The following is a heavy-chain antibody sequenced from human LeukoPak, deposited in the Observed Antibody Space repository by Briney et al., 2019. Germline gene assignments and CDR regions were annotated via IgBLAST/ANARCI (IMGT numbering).Heavy chain of an antibody. V-gene: IGHV4-59*08. CDR1: GGSISSYY. CDR2: IYYSGST. D-gene: IGHD6-19*01. Sequence: SETLSLTCTVSGGSISSYYWSWIRQPPGKGLEWIGYIYYSGSTNYNPSLKSRVTISVDTSKNQFSLKLSSVTAADTAIYYCARAVSGRFDYWGQGTLVTVSS. CDR3: ARAVSGRFDY. J-gene: IGHJ4*02.